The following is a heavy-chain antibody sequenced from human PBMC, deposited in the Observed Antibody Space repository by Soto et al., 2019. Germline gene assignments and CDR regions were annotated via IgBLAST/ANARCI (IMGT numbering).Heavy chain of an antibody. J-gene: IGHJ4*02. V-gene: IGHV4-39*01. CDR1: GGSISSSSYY. Sequence: QLQLQESGPGLVKPSETLSLTCTVSGGSISSSSYYWGWIRQPTGKGLELIGSIYYSGSTYYNPSLKSRVTISVDTSKNQFSLQVSSVTAADTAVYYCARHDWAKPFDYWGQGTLVTVSS. D-gene: IGHD3-9*01. CDR3: ARHDWAKPFDY. CDR2: IYYSGST.